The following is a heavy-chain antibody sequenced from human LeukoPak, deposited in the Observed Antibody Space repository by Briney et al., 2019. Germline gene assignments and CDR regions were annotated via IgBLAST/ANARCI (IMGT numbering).Heavy chain of an antibody. CDR2: IYYRGTT. D-gene: IGHD6-19*01. CDR3: ARIDRAVAGTIDY. Sequence: SETLSLTCTVSGGSISSYYWSWIRQPPGKGLEWIGYIYYRGTTNYNPSLKSRVTISVDTSKNQFSLKLSSVTAADTAVYYCARIDRAVAGTIDYWGQGTLVTVSS. J-gene: IGHJ4*02. V-gene: IGHV4-59*08. CDR1: GGSISSYY.